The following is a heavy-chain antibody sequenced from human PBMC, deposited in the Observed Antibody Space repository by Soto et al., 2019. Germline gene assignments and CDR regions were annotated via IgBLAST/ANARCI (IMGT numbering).Heavy chain of an antibody. CDR2: INPNSGNI. CDR1: GDTFTTYD. D-gene: IGHD3-10*01. CDR3: ARGRASGSYYLPDY. Sequence: QVQLVQSGAEVRKPGASVKVSCKASGDTFTTYDINWVRQATGHGLEWMGWINPNSGNIGYAQRFQGRVTMTRDTAIRTAYMEVSSLRSDDTAVYYCARGRASGSYYLPDYWGQGTLVTVSS. V-gene: IGHV1-8*01. J-gene: IGHJ4*02.